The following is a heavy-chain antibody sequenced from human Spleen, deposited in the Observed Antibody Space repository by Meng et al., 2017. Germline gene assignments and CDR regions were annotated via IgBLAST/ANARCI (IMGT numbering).Heavy chain of an antibody. CDR2: SNADNGNT. D-gene: IGHD6-13*01. J-gene: IGHJ3*02. CDR1: GYTFTTCD. CDR3: ARDASVAAAGFFWGHAFDI. V-gene: IGHV1-3*02. Sequence: ASVKVSCKASGYTFTTCDMQWVRPAPGQRLEWMGWSNADNGNTKYSQEFQDRVTITRDTSTSTAYMELRSLRSDDTAVYYCARDASVAAAGFFWGHAFDIWGQGTMVTVSS.